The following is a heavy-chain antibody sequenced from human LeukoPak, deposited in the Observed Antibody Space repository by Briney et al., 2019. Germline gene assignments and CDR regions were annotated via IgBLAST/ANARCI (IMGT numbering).Heavy chain of an antibody. CDR1: GGSISSGDYY. J-gene: IGHJ6*03. D-gene: IGHD6-13*01. Sequence: PSETLSLTCTVSGGSISSGDYYWSWIRQPPGKGLEWIGYIYYSGSTYYNPSLKSRVTISVDTSKNQFSLKLSSVTAADTAVYHCAIHHHTIAAPYMDVWGKGTTVTVSS. V-gene: IGHV4-30-4*08. CDR3: AIHHHTIAAPYMDV. CDR2: IYYSGST.